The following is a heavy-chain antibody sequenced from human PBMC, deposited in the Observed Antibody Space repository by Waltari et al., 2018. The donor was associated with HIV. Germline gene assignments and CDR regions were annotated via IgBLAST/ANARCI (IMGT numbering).Heavy chain of an antibody. V-gene: IGHV4-31*03. CDR2: IYHSGRT. Sequence: QVQLQESRPGLVKPSQPLSLTGTVSGGPFSSVGYYWRWILQHPGKGLAWIGYIYHSGRTYYNPSLKSRVTISVDTSKNQFSLKLSSVTAADTAVYYCARQRPLRGSSYYYYGMDVCGQGTTVTVSS. D-gene: IGHD6-25*01. J-gene: IGHJ6*02. CDR1: GGPFSSVGYY. CDR3: ARQRPLRGSSYYYYGMDV.